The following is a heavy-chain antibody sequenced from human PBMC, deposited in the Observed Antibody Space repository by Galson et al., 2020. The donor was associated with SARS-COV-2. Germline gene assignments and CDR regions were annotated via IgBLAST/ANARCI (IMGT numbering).Heavy chain of an antibody. J-gene: IGHJ6*03. Sequence: GESLKISCKGSGYSFTSYWIGWVRQMPGKGLEWMGIIYPGDSDTRYSPSFQGQVTISADKSISTAYLQWSSLKASDTAMYYCARISSGWQYYYYYYMDVWGKETTVTVSS. V-gene: IGHV5-51*01. CDR2: IYPGDSDT. D-gene: IGHD6-19*01. CDR1: GYSFTSYW. CDR3: ARISSGWQYYYYYYMDV.